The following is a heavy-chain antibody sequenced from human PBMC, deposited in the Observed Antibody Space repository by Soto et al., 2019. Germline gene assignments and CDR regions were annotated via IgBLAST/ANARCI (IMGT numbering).Heavy chain of an antibody. D-gene: IGHD6-13*01. J-gene: IGHJ4*02. CDR1: GYTFSTYA. CDR3: ARVGTSSWDFGY. V-gene: IGHV1-3*01. CDR2: INGGNGNT. Sequence: QVQLVQSGAEVKKPGASVKVSCKDSGYTFSTYAMHWVRQAPGHRLEWMGWINGGNGNTEYSQKFQGRVTITRDTSASTAYMELNSLRSEDTAVYYCARVGTSSWDFGYWGQGTLVTVSS.